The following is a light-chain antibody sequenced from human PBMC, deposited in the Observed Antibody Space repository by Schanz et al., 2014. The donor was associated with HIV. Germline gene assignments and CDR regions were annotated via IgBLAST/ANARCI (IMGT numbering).Light chain of an antibody. CDR1: SSDVGNFNL. CDR3: SSYTTSSTPVV. Sequence: QSALTQPASVSGSPGQSITISCTGTSSDVGNFNLVSWYQQHPGKVPRLIIYEGNKRPSGVSHRFSGSKSGNTASLTISGLQADDEADYYCSSYTTSSTPVVFGGGTKLTVL. CDR2: EGN. V-gene: IGLV2-14*02. J-gene: IGLJ2*01.